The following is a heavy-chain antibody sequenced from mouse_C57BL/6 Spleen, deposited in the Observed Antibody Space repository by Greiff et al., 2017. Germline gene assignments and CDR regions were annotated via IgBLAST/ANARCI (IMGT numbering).Heavy chain of an antibody. CDR3: TREGGRDY. Sequence: VQLQESGAELVRPGASVTLSCKASGYTFTDYEMHWVKQTPVHGLEWIGAIDPETGGTAYNQKFKGKAILTADKSSSTAYMELRSLTSEDSALYYCTREGGRDYWGQGTTLTVSS. D-gene: IGHD1-1*02. CDR1: GYTFTDYE. J-gene: IGHJ2*01. V-gene: IGHV1-15*01. CDR2: IDPETGGT.